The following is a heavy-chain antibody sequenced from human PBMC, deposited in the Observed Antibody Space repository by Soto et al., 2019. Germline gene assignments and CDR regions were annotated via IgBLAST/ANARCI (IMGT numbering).Heavy chain of an antibody. CDR3: ARAPQVSGSAQTRPDV. J-gene: IGHJ4*02. CDR2: ISPSGTT. V-gene: IGHV4-34*01. Sequence: SETLSLTFSLYSGSLSGYCWSWIRQPPGKGLEWIGEISPSGTTNYSPSLKSRVSISVDTSKNQFSLNLTSLTAADTAVYYCARAPQVSGSAQTRPDVGGQGSLVTVSS. D-gene: IGHD6-6*01. CDR1: SGSLSGYC.